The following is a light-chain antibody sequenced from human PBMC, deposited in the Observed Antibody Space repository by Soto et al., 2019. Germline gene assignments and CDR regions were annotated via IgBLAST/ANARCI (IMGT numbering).Light chain of an antibody. CDR1: QTISSW. Sequence: DIEMTQSPSTLSASVGDRVTLSCRASQTISSWLAWYQQKPGKAPELLIYDASTLSSGVPSRFSRRRYGSAFGIPTSRLLHSELVAYYSRQHRGHPPRTFGGGTKVDIK. V-gene: IGKV1-5*01. CDR2: DAS. J-gene: IGKJ4*01. CDR3: RQHRGHPPRT.